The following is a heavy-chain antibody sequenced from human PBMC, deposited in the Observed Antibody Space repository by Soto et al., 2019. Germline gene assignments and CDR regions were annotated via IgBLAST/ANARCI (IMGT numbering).Heavy chain of an antibody. D-gene: IGHD3-9*01. J-gene: IGHJ4*02. Sequence: GGSLRLSCAASGFTFSSYAMSWVRQAPGKGLEWVSAISGSGGSTYYADSVKGRFNISRDNSKNTLYLQMNSLRAEDTAVYYCANGYYDILTGYYPNDYWGQGTLVTVSS. CDR2: ISGSGGST. CDR1: GFTFSSYA. CDR3: ANGYYDILTGYYPNDY. V-gene: IGHV3-23*01.